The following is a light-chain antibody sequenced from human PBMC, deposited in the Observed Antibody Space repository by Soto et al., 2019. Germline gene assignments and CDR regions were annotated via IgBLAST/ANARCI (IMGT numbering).Light chain of an antibody. CDR2: GAF. CDR1: PSVTNY. CDR3: QQRYNWPIT. V-gene: IGKV3-11*02. Sequence: GERATLGCRASPSVTNYLAWYQQKPGQAPRLLIYGAFNRATGIPARFSGSGSGRDFTLTISSLEPEDFSVYYCQQRYNWPITFGQGTRLEIK. J-gene: IGKJ5*01.